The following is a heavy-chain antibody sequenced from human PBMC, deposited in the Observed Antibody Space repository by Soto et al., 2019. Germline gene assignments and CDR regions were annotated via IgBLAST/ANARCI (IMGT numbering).Heavy chain of an antibody. J-gene: IGHJ4*02. CDR1: GYRFTTYW. V-gene: IGHV5-51*01. CDR2: IYPGDSET. D-gene: IGHD6-19*01. Sequence: RGESLKISCKGSGYRFTTYWIGWVRQMPGKGLEWMGIIYPGDSETTYSPSLQGQVTISADKYTSTAYLQWSSLKASDSGMYYCARLHQIAVAGNPYFEYWGQGTLVTVSS. CDR3: ARLHQIAVAGNPYFEY.